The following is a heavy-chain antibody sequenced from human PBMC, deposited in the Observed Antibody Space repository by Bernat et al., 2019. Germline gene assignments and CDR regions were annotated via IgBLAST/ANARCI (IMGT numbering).Heavy chain of an antibody. V-gene: IGHV1-69*01. Sequence: GSSVKVSCKASGGTFSSYAISWVRQAPGQGLEWMGGIIPIFGTANYAQKFQGRVTITADESTSTAYMELSSLRSEDTAVYYCARDRAITMIVVVDAFDIWGQGTMVTVSS. D-gene: IGHD3-22*01. CDR2: IIPIFGTA. CDR1: GGTFSSYA. J-gene: IGHJ3*02. CDR3: ARDRAITMIVVVDAFDI.